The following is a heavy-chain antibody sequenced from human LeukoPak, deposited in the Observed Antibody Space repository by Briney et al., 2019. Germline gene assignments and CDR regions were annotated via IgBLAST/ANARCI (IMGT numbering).Heavy chain of an antibody. CDR1: GYTFTGYY. J-gene: IGHJ4*02. Sequence: ASVKVSCKASGYTFTGYYMHWVRQALGQGLEWMGWINPNSGGTNYAQKFQGRVTMTRDTSISTAYMELSRLRSDDTAVYYCARGFVVVPAALSYWGQGALVTVSS. CDR2: INPNSGGT. CDR3: ARGFVVVPAALSY. D-gene: IGHD2-2*01. V-gene: IGHV1-2*02.